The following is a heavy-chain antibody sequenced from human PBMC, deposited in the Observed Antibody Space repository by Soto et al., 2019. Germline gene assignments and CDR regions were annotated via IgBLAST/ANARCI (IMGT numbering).Heavy chain of an antibody. CDR3: AMFGSEYSHQDGYYDY. Sequence: ASVKVSCKVSGYTLTELSMHWVRQAPGKGLEWVGGFDPEDGETIYAQKFQGRVTMTEDTSTDTACMELSSLRSEDTAVYYCAMFGSEYSHQDGYYDYWGQGTLVTVSS. CDR2: FDPEDGET. D-gene: IGHD3-10*02. CDR1: GYTLTELS. J-gene: IGHJ4*02. V-gene: IGHV1-24*01.